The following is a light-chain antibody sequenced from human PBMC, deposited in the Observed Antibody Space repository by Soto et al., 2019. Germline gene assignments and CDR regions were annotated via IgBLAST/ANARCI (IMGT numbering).Light chain of an antibody. V-gene: IGLV1-40*01. Sequence: QSVLTQPPSVSGAPGQRIIISCTGSSSNIGAGFDVHWYQHLPGTAPKLLVYDNDNRPSGLPARFSDSRSGTSASLPITSLQADDEADYYCQSYDNSLSGVVFGGGTKLTVL. CDR2: DND. J-gene: IGLJ2*01. CDR3: QSYDNSLSGVV. CDR1: SSNIGAGFD.